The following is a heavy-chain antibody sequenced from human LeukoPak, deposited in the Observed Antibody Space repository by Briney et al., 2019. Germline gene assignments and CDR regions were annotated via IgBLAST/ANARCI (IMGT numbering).Heavy chain of an antibody. CDR1: GFTFSSYG. CDR3: AKGGHDYGDYRPVDY. V-gene: IGHV3-23*01. Sequence: GGSLRLSCAASGFTFSSYGMSWVRQAPGKGLEWVSAISGSGGSTYYADSVKGRFTISRDNSKNTLYLQLNSLRAEDTAVYYCAKGGHDYGDYRPVDYWGQGTLVTVSS. D-gene: IGHD4-17*01. J-gene: IGHJ4*02. CDR2: ISGSGGST.